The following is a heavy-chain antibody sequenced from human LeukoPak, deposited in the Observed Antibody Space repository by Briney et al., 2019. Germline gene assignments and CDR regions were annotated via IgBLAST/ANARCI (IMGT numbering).Heavy chain of an antibody. CDR3: ARDLRDILTGGLHY. CDR1: GGTFSSYA. CDR2: IIPIFGTA. D-gene: IGHD3-9*01. V-gene: IGHV1-69*05. J-gene: IGHJ4*02. Sequence: GSSVKVSCKASGGTFSSYAISWVRQAPGQGLEWMGRIIPIFGTANYAQKFQGRVTITTDESTSTAYMELSSPRSEDTAVYYCARDLRDILTGGLHYWGQGTLVTVSS.